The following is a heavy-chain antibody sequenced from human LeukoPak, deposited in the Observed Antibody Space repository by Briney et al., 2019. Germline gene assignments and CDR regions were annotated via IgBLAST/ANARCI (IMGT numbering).Heavy chain of an antibody. V-gene: IGHV4-59*01. J-gene: IGHJ4*02. Sequence: ASETLSLTCTVSGGSISSYYWNWIRHPPGKGLEWIGYIYYSGSTNFNTPLKSRVPIPEETPKNHFSLKLSSVNAADTAVYYCARGERYSSGWPYFDYWGQGTLVTVSS. CDR2: IYYSGST. CDR1: GGSISSYY. CDR3: ARGERYSSGWPYFDY. D-gene: IGHD6-19*01.